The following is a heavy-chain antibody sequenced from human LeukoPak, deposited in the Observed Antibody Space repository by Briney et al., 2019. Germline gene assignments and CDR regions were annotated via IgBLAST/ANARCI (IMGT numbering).Heavy chain of an antibody. CDR2: IIPIFGTA. D-gene: IGHD3-3*01. CDR1: GGTFSSYA. V-gene: IGHV1-69*13. Sequence: ASVKVSCKASGGTFSSYAISWVRQAPGQGLAWMGGIIPIFGTANYAQKFQGRVTITADESTSTAYMELSSLRSEDTAVYYCARENYDFWSGYSYWGQGTLVTVSS. J-gene: IGHJ4*02. CDR3: ARENYDFWSGYSY.